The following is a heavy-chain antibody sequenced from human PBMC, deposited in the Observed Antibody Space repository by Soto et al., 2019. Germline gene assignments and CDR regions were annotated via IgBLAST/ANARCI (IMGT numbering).Heavy chain of an antibody. D-gene: IGHD6-13*01. CDR2: IRSKPNSYAT. Sequence: PGGSLRLSCAASGFTFSDSAIHWVRQASGKGLEWVGRIRSKPNSYATAYAASVKGRFTISRDDSKNTAYLQMNSLKTEDTAMYYCTRLSLAAAGTDYWGQGTLVTVSS. CDR1: GFTFSDSA. CDR3: TRLSLAAAGTDY. V-gene: IGHV3-73*01. J-gene: IGHJ4*02.